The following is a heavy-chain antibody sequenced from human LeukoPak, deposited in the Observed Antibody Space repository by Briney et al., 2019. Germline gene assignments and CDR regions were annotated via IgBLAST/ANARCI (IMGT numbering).Heavy chain of an antibody. CDR2: ISSSSITM. CDR3: ARDAGTGYFDY. V-gene: IGHV3-48*02. D-gene: IGHD1-1*01. CDR1: GFTFSNFH. J-gene: IGHJ4*02. Sequence: GGSLRLSCAASGFTFSNFHMNWVRQAPGKGLEWVSYISSSSITMYYADSVKGRFTISRDNAKNSLSLQINSLRDEDTAVFYCARDAGTGYFDYWGQGTLVTVSS.